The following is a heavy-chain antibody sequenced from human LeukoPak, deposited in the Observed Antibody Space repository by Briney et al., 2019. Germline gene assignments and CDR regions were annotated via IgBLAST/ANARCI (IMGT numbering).Heavy chain of an antibody. CDR1: GFTFSNYA. CDR2: ISSNGGIT. Sequence: GGSLRLSCSVSGFTFSNYAMHWVRQAPGKGLEYVSAISSNGGITYYADSVKGRFTISRDNSKNALYLQMSNLRAEDTAVYYCVKRELGYCSSTSCYDSWGQGTLVTVSS. J-gene: IGHJ5*01. D-gene: IGHD2-2*01. V-gene: IGHV3-64D*06. CDR3: VKRELGYCSSTSCYDS.